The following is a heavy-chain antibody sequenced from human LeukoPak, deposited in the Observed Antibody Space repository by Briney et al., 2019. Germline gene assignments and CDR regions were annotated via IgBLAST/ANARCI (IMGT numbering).Heavy chain of an antibody. CDR1: GYTFTSYY. CDR2: INPSGGST. CDR3: ARDPGGAGYSSGHEDY. Sequence: ASVKVSCKASGYTFTSYYMHWVRQAPGQGLEWMGIINPSGGSTSYAQKFQGRVTMTRDTSTSTVYMELSSLRSEDTAVYYCARDPGGAGYSSGHEDYWGQGTLVTVSS. D-gene: IGHD6-19*01. V-gene: IGHV1-46*01. J-gene: IGHJ4*02.